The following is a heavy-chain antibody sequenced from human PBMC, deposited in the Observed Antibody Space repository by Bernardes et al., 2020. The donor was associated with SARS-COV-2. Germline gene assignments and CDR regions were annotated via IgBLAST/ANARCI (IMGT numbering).Heavy chain of an antibody. CDR2: ISSNGHST. Sequence: GGSLRLSCAASGFTFSSYPVHWVRQAPGKGLEYVSAISSNGHSTYYANSVKGRFTISRDNSKDTLYLQMGSLRVEDMAVYYCARDPLWSFDYYGMDVWGQGTTVTVSS. CDR1: GFTFSSYP. CDR3: ARDPLWSFDYYGMDV. V-gene: IGHV3-64*01. J-gene: IGHJ6*02. D-gene: IGHD5-18*01.